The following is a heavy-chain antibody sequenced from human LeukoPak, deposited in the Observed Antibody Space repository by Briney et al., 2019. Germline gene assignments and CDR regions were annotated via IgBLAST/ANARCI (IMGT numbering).Heavy chain of an antibody. J-gene: IGHJ3*02. CDR1: GGSFSGYY. Sequence: KPSETLSLTRAVYGGSFSGYYWSWIRQPPGKGLEWIGEINHSGSTNYNPSLKSRVTISVDTSKNQFSLKLSSVTAADTAVYYCARGKWVVVVPAALRRDPRAFDIWGQGTMVTVSS. CDR3: ARGKWVVVVPAALRRDPRAFDI. D-gene: IGHD2-2*01. V-gene: IGHV4-34*01. CDR2: INHSGST.